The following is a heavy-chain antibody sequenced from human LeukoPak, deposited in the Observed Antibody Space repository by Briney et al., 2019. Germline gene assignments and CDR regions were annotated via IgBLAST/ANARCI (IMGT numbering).Heavy chain of an antibody. CDR1: GYTLTELS. CDR3: ATVDYVWGSYRPFDY. CDR2: FDPEDGET. Sequence: ASVKVTCKVSGYTLTELSMHWVRQAPGKGLEWMGGFDPEDGETIYAQKFQGRVTMTEDTSTATAYMELSSLRSEDTAVYYCATVDYVWGSYRPFDYWGQGTLVTVSS. V-gene: IGHV1-24*01. J-gene: IGHJ4*02. D-gene: IGHD3-16*02.